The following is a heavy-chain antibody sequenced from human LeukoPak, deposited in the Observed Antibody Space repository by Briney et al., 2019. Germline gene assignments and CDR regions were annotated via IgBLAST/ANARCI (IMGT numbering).Heavy chain of an antibody. CDR2: INPSGGRT. CDR1: GYTFTSYY. D-gene: IGHD3-22*01. Sequence: ASVKVSCKASGYTFTSYYMHWVRPAPGQGLEWMGIINPSGGRTSYAQKFQGRVTMTRYTSTITVYMELTNLRSEDTAVYYCARGGSVIVVVIDFDYWGQGTLVTVSS. J-gene: IGHJ4*02. V-gene: IGHV1-46*01. CDR3: ARGGSVIVVVIDFDY.